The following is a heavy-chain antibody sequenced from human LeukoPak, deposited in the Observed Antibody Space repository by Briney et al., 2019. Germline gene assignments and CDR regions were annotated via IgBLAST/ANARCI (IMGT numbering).Heavy chain of an antibody. V-gene: IGHV3-66*02. D-gene: IGHD6-19*01. CDR1: GFTVSSNY. CDR3: ARDREEEQWPGSFEY. Sequence: PGGSLRLSCPASGFTVSSNYMSWVRQAAGKGLEWVSVIYSGGSTYYAVSVKGRFTISRDNSKNTLYLQMNSLRAEDTAVYYCARDREEEQWPGSFEYWGQGTLVTVSS. J-gene: IGHJ4*02. CDR2: IYSGGST.